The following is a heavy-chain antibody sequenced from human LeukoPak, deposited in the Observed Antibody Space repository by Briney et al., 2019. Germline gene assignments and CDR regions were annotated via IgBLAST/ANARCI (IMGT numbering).Heavy chain of an antibody. CDR3: AKDPAAAGAFDY. D-gene: IGHD6-13*01. V-gene: IGHV3-30*18. J-gene: IGHJ4*02. CDR1: GFTFSSYS. CDR2: ISYDGSNK. Sequence: GGSLRLSCAASGFTFSSYSVNWVRQAPGKGLEWVAVISYDGSNKYYADSVKGRFTISRDNSKNTLYLQMNSLRAEDTAVYYCAKDPAAAGAFDYWGQGTLVTVSS.